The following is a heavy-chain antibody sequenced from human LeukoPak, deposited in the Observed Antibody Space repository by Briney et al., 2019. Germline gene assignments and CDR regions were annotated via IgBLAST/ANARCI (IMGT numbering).Heavy chain of an antibody. V-gene: IGHV3-74*01. J-gene: IGHJ4*02. CDR1: GFSFSGHW. Sequence: GGSLRLSWTASGFSFSGHWMHWARQLPGKGLVWVSRISPTGSTTSYADSVKGRFTVSRDNAKNTLYLQMNNLRAEDTAVYYCARGPNSNWSGLDFWGQGTLLTVSS. CDR2: ISPTGSTT. CDR3: ARGPNSNWSGLDF. D-gene: IGHD6-6*01.